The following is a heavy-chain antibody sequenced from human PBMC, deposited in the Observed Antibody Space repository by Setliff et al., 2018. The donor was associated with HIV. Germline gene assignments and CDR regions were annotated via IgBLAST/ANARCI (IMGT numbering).Heavy chain of an antibody. CDR2: IWYDGSNK. J-gene: IGHJ4*02. CDR3: AKDRWGGKPYYFDY. CDR1: GFTFSSYG. Sequence: PGGSLRLSCAASGFTFSSYGMHWVRQAPGKGLEWVAVIWYDGSNKYYAGSVKGRFTISRDNSKNTLYLQMNSLRAEDTAVYYCAKDRWGGKPYYFDYWGQGTLVTVSS. V-gene: IGHV3-33*06. D-gene: IGHD7-27*01.